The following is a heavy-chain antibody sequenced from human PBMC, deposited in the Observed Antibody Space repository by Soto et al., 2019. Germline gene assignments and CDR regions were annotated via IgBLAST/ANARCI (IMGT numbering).Heavy chain of an antibody. CDR3: ARPKYYYDSSGYYLGSFDI. CDR1: GYRFTSYW. CDR2: IYPGDSDT. J-gene: IGHJ3*02. Sequence: PGESLKISCKGSGYRFTSYWIGWVRQMPGKGLEWMGIIYPGDSDTRYSPSFQGQVTISADKSISTAYLQWSSLKASDTAMYYCARPKYYYDSSGYYLGSFDIWGQGTMVTV. V-gene: IGHV5-51*01. D-gene: IGHD3-22*01.